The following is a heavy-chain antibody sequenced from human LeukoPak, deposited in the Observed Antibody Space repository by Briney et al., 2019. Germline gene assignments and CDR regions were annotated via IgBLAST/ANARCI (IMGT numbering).Heavy chain of an antibody. J-gene: IGHJ4*02. Sequence: GGSLRLSCAASGFTFSNYWMHWVRQAPGKGLVWVSRINSDGSSTSYADSVKGRFTISRDNAKNSLYLQMNSLRPEDTALYYCAKDIAPTVTPRIDYWGQGTLVTVSS. CDR2: INSDGSST. V-gene: IGHV3-74*01. CDR1: GFTFSNYW. D-gene: IGHD4-17*01. CDR3: AKDIAPTVTPRIDY.